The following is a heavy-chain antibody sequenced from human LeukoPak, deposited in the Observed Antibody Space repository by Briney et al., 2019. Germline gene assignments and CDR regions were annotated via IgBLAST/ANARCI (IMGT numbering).Heavy chain of an antibody. V-gene: IGHV4-59*08. CDR1: GGSISSHY. CDR3: ARHKSGSYYARNAFDI. Sequence: ASETLSLTCTVSGGSISSHYWSWIRQPPGKGLEWIGYIYYSGSTNYNPSLKSRVTISVDTSKNQFSLKLSSVTAADTAVYYCARHKSGSYYARNAFDIWGQGTMVTVSS. CDR2: IYYSGST. D-gene: IGHD1-26*01. J-gene: IGHJ3*02.